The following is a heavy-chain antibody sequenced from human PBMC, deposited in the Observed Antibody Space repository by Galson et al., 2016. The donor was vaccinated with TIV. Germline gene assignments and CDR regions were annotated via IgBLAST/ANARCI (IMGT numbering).Heavy chain of an antibody. Sequence: SVKVSCKASGGIFSGYAISWVRQAPGQGLEWMGRIIPIFGTTKYAQKFQGRVTITADESTDTAYVELNSLTSEDTAVYYCARATNYYDNWFDPWGQGTLVTVSS. CDR2: IIPIFGTT. CDR1: GGIFSGYA. V-gene: IGHV1-69*13. D-gene: IGHD3-10*01. J-gene: IGHJ5*02. CDR3: ARATNYYDNWFDP.